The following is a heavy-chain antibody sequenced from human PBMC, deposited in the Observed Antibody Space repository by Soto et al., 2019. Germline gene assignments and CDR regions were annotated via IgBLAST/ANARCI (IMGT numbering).Heavy chain of an antibody. Sequence: EVQLVESGGGLVQPGGSLRVSCAASEFIFSTYWMSWVRQAPGKGLEWVANIKEDGSEKYYVDSVKGRFTISRDNAKNSLYLEMNRLRAEDTAVYYCVRRTYGSSWSSFDYWGRGALVTVSS. J-gene: IGHJ4*02. CDR3: VRRTYGSSWSSFDY. CDR2: IKEDGSEK. V-gene: IGHV3-7*01. D-gene: IGHD6-13*01. CDR1: EFIFSTYW.